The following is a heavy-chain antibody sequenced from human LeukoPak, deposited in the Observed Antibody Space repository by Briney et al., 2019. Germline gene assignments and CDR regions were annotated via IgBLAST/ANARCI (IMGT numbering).Heavy chain of an antibody. V-gene: IGHV3-9*01. CDR3: AKDPSSSWLGDYFDS. CDR1: GFTFDVYA. Sequence: PGRSLRLSCTASGFTFDVYAMHWVRQAPGKGLEWVSGISWNSDSIGYMDSVKGRFTISRDNAKNSLYLQMNSLRPEDTALYYCAKDPSSSWLGDYFDSWGQGTLVTVSS. J-gene: IGHJ4*02. D-gene: IGHD6-13*01. CDR2: ISWNSDSI.